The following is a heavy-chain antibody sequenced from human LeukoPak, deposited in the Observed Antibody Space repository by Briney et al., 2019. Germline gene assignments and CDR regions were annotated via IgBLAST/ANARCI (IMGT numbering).Heavy chain of an antibody. J-gene: IGHJ4*02. CDR2: IHPSAGTT. Sequence: ASVNVSCKPSGYTFTSYYIHWVRQAPGQGLEWMGLIHPSAGTTSYAQKFQGRVTMTRDTSTSTVYMELSSLRSEDTAVYYCARVVGSSYDRPYFDYWGQGTLVTVSS. D-gene: IGHD1-26*01. V-gene: IGHV1-46*01. CDR1: GYTFTSYY. CDR3: ARVVGSSYDRPYFDY.